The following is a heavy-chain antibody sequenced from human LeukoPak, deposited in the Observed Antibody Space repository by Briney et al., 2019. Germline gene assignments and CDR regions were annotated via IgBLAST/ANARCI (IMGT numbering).Heavy chain of an antibody. Sequence: ASVKVSCKASGYTFTGYYMHWVRQAPGQGLEWMGWINPNSGGTNYAQKFQGRVTMTRDTSISTAYMELSRLRSDDTAVYYCARDLGYCSGGSCYQDYWGQGTLVTVSS. CDR1: GYTFTGYY. CDR3: ARDLGYCSGGSCYQDY. D-gene: IGHD2-15*01. CDR2: INPNSGGT. J-gene: IGHJ4*02. V-gene: IGHV1-2*02.